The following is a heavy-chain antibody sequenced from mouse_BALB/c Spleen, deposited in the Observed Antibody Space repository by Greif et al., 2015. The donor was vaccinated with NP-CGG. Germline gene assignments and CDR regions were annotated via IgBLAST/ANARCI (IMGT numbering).Heavy chain of an antibody. CDR3: ARGGRYYAMDY. Sequence: QVQLQQSGSVLVRPGASVKLSCKASGYTFTSSWMHWAKQRPGQGLEWIGEIHPNSGNTNYNEKFKGKATLTVDTSSSTAYVDLSSLTSEDSAVYYCARGGRYYAMDYWGQGTSVTVSS. V-gene: IGHV1S130*01. CDR1: GYTFTSSW. J-gene: IGHJ4*01. CDR2: IHPNSGNT.